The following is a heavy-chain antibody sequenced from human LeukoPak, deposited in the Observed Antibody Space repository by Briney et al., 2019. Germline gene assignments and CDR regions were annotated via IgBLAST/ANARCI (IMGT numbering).Heavy chain of an antibody. CDR3: ARGGYYYGSGSYSHYYYGMDV. Sequence: GASVKVSCKASGYTFTSYDINWVRQATGQGLEWMGWMNPNSGNTGYAQKFQGRVTITRNTSISTAYMELSSLRSEDTAVYYCARGGYYYGSGSYSHYYYGMDVWGQGTTVTVSS. CDR2: MNPNSGNT. D-gene: IGHD3-10*01. CDR1: GYTFTSYD. V-gene: IGHV1-8*01. J-gene: IGHJ6*02.